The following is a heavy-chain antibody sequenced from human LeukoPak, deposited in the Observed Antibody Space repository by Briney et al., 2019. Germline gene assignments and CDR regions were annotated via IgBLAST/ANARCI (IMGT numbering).Heavy chain of an antibody. CDR1: GYTFTSYD. J-gene: IGHJ4*02. V-gene: IGHV1-8*01. CDR3: ATTYGDDRVTFDY. Sequence: ASVKVSCKASGYTFTSYDINWVRQATGQGLEWMGWMNPNSGNTGYAQKFQGRVTMTRNTSISTAYMELSSLRSKDTAVYYCATTYGDDRVTFDYWGQGTLVTVSS. CDR2: MNPNSGNT. D-gene: IGHD4-17*01.